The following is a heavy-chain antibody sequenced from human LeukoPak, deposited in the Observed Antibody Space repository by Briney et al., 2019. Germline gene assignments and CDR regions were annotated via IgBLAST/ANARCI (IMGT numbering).Heavy chain of an antibody. CDR3: ARLRWQLVGPYFDY. CDR1: GDSISTYY. D-gene: IGHD1-26*01. CDR2: IYSSGNT. Sequence: SETLSLTCSFSGDSISTYYWSWIRQSPGKGLEWIGHIYSSGNTDYNSSLKSRVTISVDTSKSQFSLRLSSVTATDTAVYYCARLRWQLVGPYFDYWGQGVMGTVSS. J-gene: IGHJ4*02. V-gene: IGHV4-59*01.